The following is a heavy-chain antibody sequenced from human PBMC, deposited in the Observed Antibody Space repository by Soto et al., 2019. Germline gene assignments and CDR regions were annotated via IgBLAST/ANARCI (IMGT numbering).Heavy chain of an antibody. CDR1: GGSISSYY. CDR2: IYYSGST. J-gene: IGHJ6*02. CDR3: ARQMGQATTTYYYCGMDV. Sequence: SETLSLTCTVSGGSISSYYWSWIRQPPGKGLEWIGYIYYSGSTNYNPSLKSRVTISVDTSKNQFSLKLSSVTAADTAVYYCARQMGQATTTYYYCGMDVWGQGTTVTVSS. D-gene: IGHD1-1*01. V-gene: IGHV4-59*01.